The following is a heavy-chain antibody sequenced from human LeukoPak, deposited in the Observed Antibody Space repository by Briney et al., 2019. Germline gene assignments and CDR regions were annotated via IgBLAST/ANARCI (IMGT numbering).Heavy chain of an antibody. CDR3: ARGFGMAYYYYSMDV. V-gene: IGHV3-9*01. J-gene: IGHJ6*03. CDR2: LSWNSTNI. Sequence: PGGSLRLSCAASGFTFDYYAMHWVRQAPGKGLEWVSGLSWNSTNIDYADSVKGRFSISRDNAKNSLFLQMNSLRAEDTAVYYCARGFGMAYYYYSMDVWGKGTTVTISS. D-gene: IGHD3-16*01. CDR1: GFTFDYYA.